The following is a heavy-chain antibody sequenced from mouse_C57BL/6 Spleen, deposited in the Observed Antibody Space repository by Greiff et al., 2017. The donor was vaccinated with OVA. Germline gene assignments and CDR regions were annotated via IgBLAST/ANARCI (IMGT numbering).Heavy chain of an antibody. CDR1: GYSFTGYY. V-gene: IGHV1-42*01. CDR2: IKPSTGGT. J-gene: IGHJ4*01. Sequence: EVQLQQSGPELVKPGASVKISCKASGYSFTGYYMNWVKQSPEKSLEWIGEIKPSTGGTTYNQKFKAKATLTVDKSSSTAYMQLKSLTSEDSAVYYCARGYYGSSYDAMEDWGQGTSGTGPS. CDR3: ARGYYGSSYDAMED. D-gene: IGHD1-1*01.